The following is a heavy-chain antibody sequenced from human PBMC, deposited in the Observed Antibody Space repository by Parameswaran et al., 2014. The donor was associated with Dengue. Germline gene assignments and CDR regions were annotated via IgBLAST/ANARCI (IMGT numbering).Heavy chain of an antibody. J-gene: IGHJ4*02. Sequence: WIRQPPGKALEWLALIYWDDDKRYSPSLKGRLTITKDTSKNQVVLTMTNMDPVDTATYYCAHVSEETERRDFDYWGQGTLVTVSS. D-gene: IGHD5/OR15-5a*01. CDR2: IYWDDDK. V-gene: IGHV2-5*02. CDR3: AHVSEETERRDFDY.